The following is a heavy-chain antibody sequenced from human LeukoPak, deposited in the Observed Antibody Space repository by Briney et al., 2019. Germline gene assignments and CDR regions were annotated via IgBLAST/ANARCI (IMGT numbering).Heavy chain of an antibody. CDR2: ISAYNGNT. CDR1: GYTFTSYG. CDR3: AREIVVPAALSYYYYYYMDV. D-gene: IGHD2-2*01. Sequence: ASVKVSCKASGYTFTSYGISWVRQAPGRGLEWMGWISAYNGNTNYAQKLQGRVTMTTDTSTSTAYMELRSLRSDDTAVYYCAREIVVPAALSYYYYYYMDVWGKGTTVTVSS. V-gene: IGHV1-18*01. J-gene: IGHJ6*03.